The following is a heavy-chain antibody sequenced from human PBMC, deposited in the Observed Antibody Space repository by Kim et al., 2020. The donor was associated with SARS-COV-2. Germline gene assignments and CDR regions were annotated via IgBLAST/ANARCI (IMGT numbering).Heavy chain of an antibody. Sequence: SVKGRFTIARENSKNPLYLQMNSLRAEDTAVYYCAKGSGYYYDYYYGMDVWGQGTTVTVSS. J-gene: IGHJ6*02. CDR3: AKGSGYYYDYYYGMDV. D-gene: IGHD3-22*01. V-gene: IGHV3-30*02.